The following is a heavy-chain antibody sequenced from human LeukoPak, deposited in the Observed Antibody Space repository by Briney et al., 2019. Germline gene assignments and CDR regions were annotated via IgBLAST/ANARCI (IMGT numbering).Heavy chain of an antibody. Sequence: AGGSLRLSFAASGFTLSSFGMNWVRPAPGKGLEWVSSIVSSSSDIWYADSVKGRFTISRDNAKNSLYLQMNSLRAEDTAVYYCARVPGGLEWSDFDYWGQGTLVTVSS. J-gene: IGHJ4*02. D-gene: IGHD3-3*01. CDR3: ARVPGGLEWSDFDY. CDR2: IVSSSSDI. V-gene: IGHV3-21*06. CDR1: GFTLSSFG.